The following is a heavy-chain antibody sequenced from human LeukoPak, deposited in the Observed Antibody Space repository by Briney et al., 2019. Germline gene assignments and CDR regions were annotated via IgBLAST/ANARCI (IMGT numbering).Heavy chain of an antibody. CDR3: AGGAGWTIDY. CDR1: GFSFSNYW. CDR2: IKQDGSEK. J-gene: IGHJ4*02. V-gene: IGHV3-7*01. D-gene: IGHD2-15*01. Sequence: GGSLRLSCAASGFSFSNYWMNWVRQAPGKGLEWVAIIKQDGSEKLYVDSVKGRFTISRDNAKNTLYLQMNSLRAEDTAAYYCAGGAGWTIDYWGPGTLVTVSS.